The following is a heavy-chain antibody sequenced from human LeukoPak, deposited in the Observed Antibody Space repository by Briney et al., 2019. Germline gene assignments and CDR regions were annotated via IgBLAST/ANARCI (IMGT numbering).Heavy chain of an antibody. J-gene: IGHJ6*03. Sequence: SVKVSCKASGGTFSSYAISWVRQAPGQGLEWMGGIIPIFGTANYAQKFQGRVTITTDESTSTAYMELSSPRSEDTAVYYCARALRIAARPEYYYYMDVWGKGTTVTVSS. V-gene: IGHV1-69*05. D-gene: IGHD6-6*01. CDR1: GGTFSSYA. CDR2: IIPIFGTA. CDR3: ARALRIAARPEYYYYMDV.